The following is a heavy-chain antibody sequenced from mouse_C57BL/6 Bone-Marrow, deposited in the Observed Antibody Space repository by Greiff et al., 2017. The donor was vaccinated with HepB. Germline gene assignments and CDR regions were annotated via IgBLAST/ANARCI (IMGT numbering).Heavy chain of an antibody. J-gene: IGHJ4*01. CDR2: IRSKSSNYAT. D-gene: IGHD1-1*01. V-gene: IGHV10-3*01. CDR1: GFTFNTYA. Sequence: EVQLVESGGGLVQPKGSLKLSCAASGFTFNTYAMHWVRQAPGKGLEWVARIRSKSSNYATYYADSVKDRFTISRDDSQSMLYLQMNNLKTEDTAMYYCVSHYGSSYGYAMDYWGQGTSVTVSS. CDR3: VSHYGSSYGYAMDY.